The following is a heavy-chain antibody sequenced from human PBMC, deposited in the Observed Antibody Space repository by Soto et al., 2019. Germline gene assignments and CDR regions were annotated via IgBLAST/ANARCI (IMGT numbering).Heavy chain of an antibody. D-gene: IGHD2-2*01. V-gene: IGHV3-30*18. Sequence: RLSCAASGFTFSSYGMHWVRQAPGKGLEWVAVISYDGSNKYYADSVKGRFTISRDNSKNTLYLQMNSLRAEDTAVYYCAKDMTVVPAAIFDYWGQGTLVTVSS. CDR3: AKDMTVVPAAIFDY. CDR1: GFTFSSYG. J-gene: IGHJ4*02. CDR2: ISYDGSNK.